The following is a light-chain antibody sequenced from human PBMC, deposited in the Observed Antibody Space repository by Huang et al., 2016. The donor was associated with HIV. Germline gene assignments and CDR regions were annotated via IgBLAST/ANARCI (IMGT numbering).Light chain of an antibody. CDR2: WAS. J-gene: IGKJ1*01. V-gene: IGKV4-1*01. CDR3: QQYYSIPLT. CDR1: QRILYTSNNKNY. Sequence: DIVMTQSPDSLAVSLGERAAINCKSTQRILYTSNNKNYSAWYQQKPGQPPKLLFSWASTRESGVPDRFSGSGSETDFTLTISSLQAEDVAVYYCQQYYSIPLTFGQGTKVEIK.